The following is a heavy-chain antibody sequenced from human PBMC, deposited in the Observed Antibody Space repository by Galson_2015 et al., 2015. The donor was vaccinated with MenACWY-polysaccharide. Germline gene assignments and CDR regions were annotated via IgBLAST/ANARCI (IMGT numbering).Heavy chain of an antibody. CDR1: GASISSTSYY. Sequence: SETLSLTCRVSGASISSTSYYWGWLRQSPGKGLEWIGRTHQRGSTYYNPSLQSRVTVSVDSAKNQFSLMVRSVTAADTAVYYCARRTHRYRNYFEHWGQGTPVTVSS. J-gene: IGHJ4*02. V-gene: IGHV4-39*01. D-gene: IGHD5-18*01. CDR3: ARRTHRYRNYFEH. CDR2: THQRGST.